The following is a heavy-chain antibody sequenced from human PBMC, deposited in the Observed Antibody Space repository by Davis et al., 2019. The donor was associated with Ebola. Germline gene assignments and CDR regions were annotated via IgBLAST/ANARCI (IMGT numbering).Heavy chain of an antibody. CDR2: IWYDGSNK. CDR3: ARGRNWFDP. V-gene: IGHV3-33*08. CDR1: GFTFSSYA. J-gene: IGHJ5*02. Sequence: GGSLRLSCAASGFTFSSYAMHWVRQAPGKGLEWVAVIWYDGSNKYYADSVKGRFTISRDNSKNTLYLQMNSLRDEDTAVYYCARGRNWFDPWGQGTLVTVSS.